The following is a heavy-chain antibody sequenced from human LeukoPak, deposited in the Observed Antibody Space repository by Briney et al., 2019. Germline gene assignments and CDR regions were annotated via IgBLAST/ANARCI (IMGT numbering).Heavy chain of an antibody. CDR3: ATSGAHYDFWSGKFFWFDP. CDR1: GYTLTELS. Sequence: GASVTVSCKVSGYTLTELSMHWVRQAPGKGLEWMGGFDPEDGETIYAQKFQGRVTMTEDTSTDTAYMELSSLRSEDTAVYYCATSGAHYDFWSGKFFWFDPWGQGTLVTVSS. D-gene: IGHD3-3*01. V-gene: IGHV1-24*01. CDR2: FDPEDGET. J-gene: IGHJ5*02.